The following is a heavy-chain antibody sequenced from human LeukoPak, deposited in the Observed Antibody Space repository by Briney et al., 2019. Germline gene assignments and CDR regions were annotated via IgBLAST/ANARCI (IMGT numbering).Heavy chain of an antibody. J-gene: IGHJ6*03. CDR2: INPNSGGT. V-gene: IGHV1-2*02. Sequence: RASVKVSCKASGYTFTGYYMHWVRQAPGQGLEWMGWINPNSGGTNYAQKFRGRVTMTRDTSISTAYMELSRLRSDDTAVYYCARDRGRISSSWYVYYYYMDVWGKGTTVTVSS. CDR1: GYTFTGYY. D-gene: IGHD6-13*01. CDR3: ARDRGRISSSWYVYYYYMDV.